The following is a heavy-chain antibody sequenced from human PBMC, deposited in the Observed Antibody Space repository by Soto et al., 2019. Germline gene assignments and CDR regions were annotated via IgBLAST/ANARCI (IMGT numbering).Heavy chain of an antibody. Sequence: PSETLSLTCAVYGGSFSGYYWSWIRQPPGKGLEWIGEINHSGSTNYNPSLKSRVTISVDTSKNQFSLKLSSVTAADTAVYYCARARYYYGSGSYYNAKYYYYYGMDVWGQGTTVTVSS. J-gene: IGHJ6*02. V-gene: IGHV4-34*01. CDR2: INHSGST. D-gene: IGHD3-10*01. CDR1: GGSFSGYY. CDR3: ARARYYYGSGSYYNAKYYYYYGMDV.